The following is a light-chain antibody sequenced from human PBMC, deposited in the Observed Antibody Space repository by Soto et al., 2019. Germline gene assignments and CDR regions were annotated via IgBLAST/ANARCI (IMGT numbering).Light chain of an antibody. CDR3: HQYNSWPPGT. V-gene: IGKV3-20*01. CDR2: GAS. J-gene: IGKJ2*01. CDR1: QSVSSSY. Sequence: PGGIATLSCRASQSVSSSYLAWFQQRPGQAPRLLIYGASSRATGIPDRFSGSGSGPDFTLSISRLEPEDFALYYCHQYNSWPPGTFGQGTKVDI.